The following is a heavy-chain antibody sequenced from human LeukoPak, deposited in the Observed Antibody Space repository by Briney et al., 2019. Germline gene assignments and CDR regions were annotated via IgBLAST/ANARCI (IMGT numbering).Heavy chain of an antibody. Sequence: PSETLSLTCIVSGYSISSGYYWGWIRQPPGKGLEWIGSVYRSGNIFYNPSLKSRVTISVDTSKNQFSLKLSSVTAADTAVYYCARGNGYGGYSYGIRGYYYYYYMDVWGKGTTVTVSS. V-gene: IGHV4-38-2*02. CDR1: GYSISSGYY. CDR3: ARGNGYGGYSYGIRGYYYYYYMDV. J-gene: IGHJ6*03. D-gene: IGHD5-18*01. CDR2: VYRSGNI.